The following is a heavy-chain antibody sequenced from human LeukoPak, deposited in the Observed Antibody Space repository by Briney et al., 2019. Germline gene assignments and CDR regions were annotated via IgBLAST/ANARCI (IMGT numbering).Heavy chain of an antibody. Sequence: GRSLRLSCAASGFTFDNAMHWVRQAPGKGLEWLSIISWNSGYIGYADSVKGRFTISRDNAKKSLDLQMNSLRAEDTAFYYCAKVRGTYSSGYFFDYWGQGTLVTVSS. J-gene: IGHJ4*02. CDR3: AKVRGTYSSGYFFDY. V-gene: IGHV3-9*01. D-gene: IGHD6-19*01. CDR2: ISWNSGYI. CDR1: GFTFDNA.